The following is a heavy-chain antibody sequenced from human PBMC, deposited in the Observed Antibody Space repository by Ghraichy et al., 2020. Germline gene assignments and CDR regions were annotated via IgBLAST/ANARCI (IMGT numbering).Heavy chain of an antibody. V-gene: IGHV4-59*01. CDR3: ARGDPSGRLPKYFY. D-gene: IGHD2/OR15-2a*01. CDR1: GGSMSSYY. J-gene: IGHJ4*02. CDR2: IYYSGST. Sequence: GSLRLSCTVSGGSMSSYYWSWIRQPPGKGLEWIAYIYYSGSTNYNPSLVSRVTISIDTSKNQFSLKLNSVTASDTAVYYCARGDPSGRLPKYFYWGRGTLVTVSS.